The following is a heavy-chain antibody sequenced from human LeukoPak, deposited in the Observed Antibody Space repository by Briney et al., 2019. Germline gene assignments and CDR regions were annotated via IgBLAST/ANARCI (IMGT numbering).Heavy chain of an antibody. CDR1: GGTVSSYA. CDR3: ARDSGRGDSSADAFDI. Sequence: SVKVSCKASGGTVSSYAISWVRQAPGQGLEWMGRIIPILGIANYAQRFQGRVTITADESTSTAYMELSSLRSEDTAVYYCARDSGRGDSSADAFDIWGQGTMVTVSS. V-gene: IGHV1-69*04. D-gene: IGHD6-25*01. J-gene: IGHJ3*02. CDR2: IIPILGIA.